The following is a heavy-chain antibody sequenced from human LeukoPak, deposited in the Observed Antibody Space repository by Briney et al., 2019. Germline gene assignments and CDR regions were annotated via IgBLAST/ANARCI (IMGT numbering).Heavy chain of an antibody. V-gene: IGHV7-4-1*02. CDR3: ARRVLSSISSSGLEIDY. J-gene: IGHJ4*02. Sequence: ASVKVSCKASGYTFISYNINWLRQATGQGLEWMGWINTNTGNPTYAQGFTGRFVFSLDTSVSTAYLQISSLKAEDTAVYYCARRVLSSISSSGLEIDYWGQGTLVTVSS. CDR2: INTNTGNP. CDR1: GYTFISYN. D-gene: IGHD6-6*01.